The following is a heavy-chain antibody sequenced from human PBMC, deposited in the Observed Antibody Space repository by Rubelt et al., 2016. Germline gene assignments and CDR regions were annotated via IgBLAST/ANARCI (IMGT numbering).Heavy chain of an antibody. CDR1: GYTFTSYY. Sequence: QVQLVQSGAELKKPGASVKISCKASGYTFTSYYLHWVRQAPGQGLEWLGIINPSGGSTSYGQKLQGRVTMTRDTSMSTVYMEVSSLRSEDTAVYYCARVYDSSDTYYFDYWGQGTLVTVSS. CDR2: INPSGGST. D-gene: IGHD3-22*01. J-gene: IGHJ4*02. V-gene: IGHV1-46*04. CDR3: ARVYDSSDTYYFDY.